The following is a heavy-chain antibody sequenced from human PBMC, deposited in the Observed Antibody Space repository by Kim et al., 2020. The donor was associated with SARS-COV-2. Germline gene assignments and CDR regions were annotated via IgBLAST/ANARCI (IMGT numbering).Heavy chain of an antibody. CDR3: ASEASVGFGELFHFDY. Sequence: ASVKVSCKASGYTFTSYAMHWVRQAPGQRLEWMGWINAGNGNTKYSQKFQGRVTITRDTSASTAYMELSSLRSEDTAVYYCASEASVGFGELFHFDYWGQGTLVTVSS. J-gene: IGHJ4*02. D-gene: IGHD3-10*01. CDR2: INAGNGNT. V-gene: IGHV1-3*01. CDR1: GYTFTSYA.